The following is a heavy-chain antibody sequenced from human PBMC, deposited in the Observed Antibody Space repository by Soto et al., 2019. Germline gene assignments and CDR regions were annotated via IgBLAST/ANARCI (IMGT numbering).Heavy chain of an antibody. V-gene: IGHV3-74*01. CDR3: ATISSPDF. CDR1: GFTFGSYW. D-gene: IGHD6-6*01. Sequence: EVQLVESGGGLVQPGGSLRLSCAASGFTFGSYWVHWVRQAPRTGLVWVSRINSDGSIKTYADSVKGRFTISRDNAKNTLYLQMNSLRAEDTAVYYCATISSPDFWGQGTLVTVSS. J-gene: IGHJ4*02. CDR2: INSDGSIK.